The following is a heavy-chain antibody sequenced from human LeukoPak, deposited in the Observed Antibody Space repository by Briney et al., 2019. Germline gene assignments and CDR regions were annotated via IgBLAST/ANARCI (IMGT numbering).Heavy chain of an antibody. Sequence: SVKVSCKASGYTFTSYDINWVRQAPGQGLEWMGGIIPIFGTANYAQKFQGRVTITTDESTSTAYMELSSLRSEDTAVYYCARDKAAAGTNWFDPWGQGTLVTVSS. CDR2: IIPIFGTA. V-gene: IGHV1-69*05. CDR1: GYTFTSYD. J-gene: IGHJ5*02. D-gene: IGHD6-13*01. CDR3: ARDKAAAGTNWFDP.